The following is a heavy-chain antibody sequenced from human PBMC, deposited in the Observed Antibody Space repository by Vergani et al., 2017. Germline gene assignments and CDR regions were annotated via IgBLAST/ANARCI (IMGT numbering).Heavy chain of an antibody. D-gene: IGHD5-24*01. V-gene: IGHV1-69-2*01. CDR2: VDPEDGET. CDR3: ATEQMATITAMVY. J-gene: IGHJ4*02. CDR1: GGTFSSYA. Sequence: VQLVQSGAEVKKPGSSVKVSCKASGGTFSSYAISWVRQAPGQGLEWMGLVDPEDGETIYAEKFQGRVTITADTSTDTAYMELSSLRSEDTAVYYCATEQMATITAMVYWGQGTLVTVSS.